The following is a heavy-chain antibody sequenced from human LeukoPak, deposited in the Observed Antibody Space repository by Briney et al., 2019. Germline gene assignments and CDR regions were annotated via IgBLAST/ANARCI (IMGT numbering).Heavy chain of an antibody. CDR3: ARNQYSSGWYFSSSDYYYMDV. CDR2: ISAYNGNT. CDR1: GGTFSSYA. J-gene: IGHJ6*03. V-gene: IGHV1-18*01. D-gene: IGHD6-19*01. Sequence: ASVKVSCKASGGTFSSYAISWVRQAPGQGLEWMGWISAYNGNTNYAQKLQGRVTMTTDTSTSTAYMELRSLRSDDTAVYYCARNQYSSGWYFSSSDYYYMDVWGKGTTVTVSS.